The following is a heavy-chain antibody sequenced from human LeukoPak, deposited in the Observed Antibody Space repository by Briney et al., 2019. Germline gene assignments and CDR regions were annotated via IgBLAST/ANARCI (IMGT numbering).Heavy chain of an antibody. CDR2: IYHSGST. D-gene: IGHD3-3*01. J-gene: IGHJ4*02. CDR1: GGSISSYY. CDR3: ARYGVGGRYDFLAPAGIDY. Sequence: SETLSLTCTVSGGSISSYYWSWIRQPPGKGLEWIGSIYHSGSTYYNPSLKSRVTISVDTSKNQFSLKLSSVTAADTAVYYCARYGVGGRYDFLAPAGIDYWGQGTLVTVSS. V-gene: IGHV4-59*08.